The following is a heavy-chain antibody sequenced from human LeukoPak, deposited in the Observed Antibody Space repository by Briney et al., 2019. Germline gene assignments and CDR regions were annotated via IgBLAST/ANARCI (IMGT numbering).Heavy chain of an antibody. Sequence: ASVKVSCKASGYTFTSYDINWVRQATGQGREWMGWMNPNSGNTGYAQKFQGRVTMTRNTSISTAYMELSSLRSEDTAVYYCARIAAAGTGGYYYYYYMDVWGKGTTVTVSS. CDR1: GYTFTSYD. D-gene: IGHD6-13*01. J-gene: IGHJ6*03. V-gene: IGHV1-8*01. CDR2: MNPNSGNT. CDR3: ARIAAAGTGGYYYYYYMDV.